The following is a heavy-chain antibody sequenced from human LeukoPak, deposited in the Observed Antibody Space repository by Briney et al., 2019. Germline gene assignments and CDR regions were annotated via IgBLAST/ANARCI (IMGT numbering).Heavy chain of an antibody. D-gene: IGHD3-22*01. J-gene: IGHJ6*03. CDR3: ARDSYYYDSSGFLKGGYYYYYMDV. CDR1: GYSISNGYY. Sequence: SETLSLTCTVSGYSISNGYYWGWIRQPPGKGLEWIGNIHHSGTTYYNPSLKSRVTKSLDTSKNQFSLNLSSVTAADTAVYYCARDSYYYDSSGFLKGGYYYYYMDVWGKGTTVTVSS. CDR2: IHHSGTT. V-gene: IGHV4-38-2*02.